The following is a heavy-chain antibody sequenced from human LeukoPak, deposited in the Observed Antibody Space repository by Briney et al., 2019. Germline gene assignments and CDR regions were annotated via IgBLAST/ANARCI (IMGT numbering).Heavy chain of an antibody. Sequence: GASVKVSCKASGYTFTDFYMHWVRQAPGQGLEWMGWINPNNGGTNYAQKFQGRVTMTRDTSISTAYMELSRLRSDDTAVYYCARVGSSSWSFYPAWGQGTMVTVSS. J-gene: IGHJ3*01. CDR3: ARVGSSSWSFYPA. CDR2: INPNNGGT. D-gene: IGHD6-13*01. V-gene: IGHV1-2*02. CDR1: GYTFTDFY.